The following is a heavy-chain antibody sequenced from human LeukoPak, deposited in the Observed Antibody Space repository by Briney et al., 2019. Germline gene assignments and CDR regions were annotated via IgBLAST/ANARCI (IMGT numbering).Heavy chain of an antibody. CDR3: ARDSGLRYFDWFPDY. CDR1: GFTFSSYG. D-gene: IGHD3-9*01. Sequence: GGSLRLSCAASGFTFSSYGMHWVRQAPGKGLEWVAVIWYDGSNKYYADSVKGRFTIVRDNSKNPLYLQMHSLRAEDTAVYYCARDSGLRYFDWFPDYWGQGTLVTVSS. J-gene: IGHJ4*02. CDR2: IWYDGSNK. V-gene: IGHV3-33*01.